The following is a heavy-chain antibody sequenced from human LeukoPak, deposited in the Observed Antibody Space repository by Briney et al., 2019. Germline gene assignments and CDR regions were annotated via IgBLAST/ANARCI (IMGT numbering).Heavy chain of an antibody. CDR3: ARDGTYTDYDPYFDI. CDR1: GFTFIDAW. D-gene: IGHD5-12*01. J-gene: IGHJ4*02. Sequence: PGGSVRLSCAASGFTFIDAWMSWVRQAPGKGLEWVANIKQDGSEKYYVDSVKGRFTISRDNAKNSLYLQMNSLRAEDTAVFYCARDGTYTDYDPYFDIWGQGTLVSVCS. V-gene: IGHV3-7*04. CDR2: IKQDGSEK.